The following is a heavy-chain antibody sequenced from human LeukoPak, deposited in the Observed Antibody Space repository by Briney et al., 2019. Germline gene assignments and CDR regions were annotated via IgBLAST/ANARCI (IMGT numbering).Heavy chain of an antibody. CDR2: ISNDGSNK. Sequence: PGGSLRLSCAASGFTFSGYAMHWVRQAPGKGLEWVAVISNDGSNKYYADSVKGRFTISRDNSKNTLYLQMNSLRAEDTAVYYCAKATRGSSGYYSHYWGQGTLVTVSS. CDR3: AKATRGSSGYYSHY. D-gene: IGHD3-22*01. J-gene: IGHJ4*02. CDR1: GFTFSGYA. V-gene: IGHV3-30*04.